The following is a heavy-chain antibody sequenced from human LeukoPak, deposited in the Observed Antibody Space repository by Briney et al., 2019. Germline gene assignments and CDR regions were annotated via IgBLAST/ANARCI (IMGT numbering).Heavy chain of an antibody. D-gene: IGHD2-8*01. V-gene: IGHV4-39*01. CDR3: ARINGYIDY. CDR1: GGSISSSSYY. Sequence: PSETLSLTCTVSGGSISSSSYYWGWIRQPPGKGLEWIGSIYYSGSTYYNPSLKSRVTISVDTSKNQFSLKLSSVTAADTAVYYCARINGYIDYWGQGTLVTVSS. CDR2: IYYSGST. J-gene: IGHJ4*02.